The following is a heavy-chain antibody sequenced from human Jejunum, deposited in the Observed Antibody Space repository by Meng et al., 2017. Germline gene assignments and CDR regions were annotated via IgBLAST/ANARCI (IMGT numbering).Heavy chain of an antibody. CDR2: IFYSGTT. CDR3: ARDTAGFGP. D-gene: IGHD6-13*01. J-gene: IGHJ5*02. V-gene: IGHV4-39*07. CDR1: GGSISTAGYY. Sequence: RQRQESGPGVVKPSETLSLTCAVSGGSISTAGYYWGWIRQSPGKGLEWIGSIFYSGTTYYNPSLKSRVTISIDTSKNQFSLKMNSVTAADTAVYYCARDTAGFGPWGQGTLVTVSS.